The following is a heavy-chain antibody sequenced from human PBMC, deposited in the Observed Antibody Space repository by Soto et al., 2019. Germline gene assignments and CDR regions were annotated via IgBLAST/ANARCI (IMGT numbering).Heavy chain of an antibody. CDR2: IRSKAYGGTT. J-gene: IGHJ4*02. CDR1: GFTFGDYA. CDR3: TTPLIDY. Sequence: PRGSLRLSCTASGFTFGDYAMSWVRQAPGKGLEWVGFIRSKAYGGTTEYAAPVKGRFTISRDDSKSIAYLQMNSLKTEDTAVYYCTTPLIDYWGQGTLVTVSS. D-gene: IGHD3-22*01. V-gene: IGHV3-49*04.